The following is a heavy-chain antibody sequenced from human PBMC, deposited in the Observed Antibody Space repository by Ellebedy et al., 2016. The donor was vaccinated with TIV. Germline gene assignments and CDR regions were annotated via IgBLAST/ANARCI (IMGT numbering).Heavy chain of an antibody. CDR2: INHSGET. Sequence: GSFSGVYWTCIRQPPGKGLEWIGDINHSGETNYNASLKSRLSMSIDTSQRQFSLRLTSVSAADTAVYYCARAIIAPRPYYFDSWGQGALVTVSS. CDR1: GSFSGVY. D-gene: IGHD6-6*01. J-gene: IGHJ4*02. V-gene: IGHV4-34*01. CDR3: ARAIIAPRPYYFDS.